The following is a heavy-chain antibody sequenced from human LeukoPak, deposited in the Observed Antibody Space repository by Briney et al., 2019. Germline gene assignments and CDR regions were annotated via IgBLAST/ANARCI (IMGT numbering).Heavy chain of an antibody. J-gene: IGHJ4*01. CDR2: IYYTGTT. CDR1: GGSISSYY. CDR3: ARVGYYDTSGYYYYFGY. Sequence: PSETLSLTCTVSGGSISSYYWNWIRQPPGKGLEWIGYIYYTGTTNYNPSLKSRVTMSVDTSKNQFSLKLSSVTAADTAMYYCARVGYYDTSGYYYYFGYWGQGTVVTVSS. D-gene: IGHD3-22*01. V-gene: IGHV4-59*01.